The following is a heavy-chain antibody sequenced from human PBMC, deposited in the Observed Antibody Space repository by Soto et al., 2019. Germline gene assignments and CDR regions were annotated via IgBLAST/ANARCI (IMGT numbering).Heavy chain of an antibody. D-gene: IGHD2-21*01. V-gene: IGHV3-21*04. Sequence: PGGSLRLSCAASGFIFRRYSMNLGRQAPWKGLEWVSSISSSSSYIYYADSVKGRFTISRDNAKNSLYLQMNSLRAEDSAVYYCAHIIEAFDICGQGTMDTVSS. CDR3: AHIIEAFDI. CDR1: GFIFRRYS. CDR2: ISSSSSYI. J-gene: IGHJ3*02.